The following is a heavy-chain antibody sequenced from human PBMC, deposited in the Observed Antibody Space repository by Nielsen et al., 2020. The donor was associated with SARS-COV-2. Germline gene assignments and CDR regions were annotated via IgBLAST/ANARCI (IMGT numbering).Heavy chain of an antibody. J-gene: IGHJ4*02. D-gene: IGHD2-15*01. CDR3: ARVVEGYCSGGSCTGSYFDY. Sequence: WIRQPPGKGLEWIGEITHTGDASYNPSLKSRVTLSVDTSKNQFSLRLNSVTAADTAVYYCARVVEGYCSGGSCTGSYFDYWGQGTLVTVSS. CDR2: ITHTGDA. V-gene: IGHV4-34*01.